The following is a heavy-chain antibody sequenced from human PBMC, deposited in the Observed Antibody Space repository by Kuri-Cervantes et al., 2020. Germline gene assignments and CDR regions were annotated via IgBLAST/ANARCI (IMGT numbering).Heavy chain of an antibody. CDR2: INPNSGNT. CDR3: ARGVRRPPLEYWFDP. CDR1: GYTFTSYG. Sequence: ASVKVSCKASGYTFTSYGISWVRQAPGQGLEWMGWINPNSGNTGYAQKFQGRVTMTRNTSISTAYMELSSLRSEDTAVYYCARGVRRPPLEYWFDPWGQGTLVTVSS. D-gene: IGHD1-1*01. V-gene: IGHV1-8*02. J-gene: IGHJ5*02.